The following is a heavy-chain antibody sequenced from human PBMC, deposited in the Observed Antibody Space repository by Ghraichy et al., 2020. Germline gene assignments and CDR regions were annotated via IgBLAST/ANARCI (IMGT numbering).Heavy chain of an antibody. V-gene: IGHV3-11*01. CDR1: GFTFSDYY. J-gene: IGHJ4*02. D-gene: IGHD3-10*01. CDR2: ISSSGTTR. Sequence: LSLTCAASGFTFSDYYMSWIRQAPGKGLEWVSYISSSGTTRYYADSVKGRFTISRDNAKNSLYLQMNSLRAEDTAVYYCATTCVRGYYGYGSFDFWGQGTLVTVSS. CDR3: ATTCVRGYYGYGSFDF.